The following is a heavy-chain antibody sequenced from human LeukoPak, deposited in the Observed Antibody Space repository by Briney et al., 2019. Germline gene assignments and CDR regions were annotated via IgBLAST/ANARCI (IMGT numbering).Heavy chain of an antibody. V-gene: IGHV3-30*02. CDR2: IRYDGSNK. J-gene: IGHJ4*02. Sequence: GGSLRLSCAASGFTFSSYGMHWVRQAPGKGLEWVAFIRYDGSNKYYADSVKGRSTISRDNSKNTLYLQMNSLRAEDTAVYYCAKDQIGYDILTGYHRDYWGQGTLVTVSS. CDR1: GFTFSSYG. D-gene: IGHD3-9*01. CDR3: AKDQIGYDILTGYHRDY.